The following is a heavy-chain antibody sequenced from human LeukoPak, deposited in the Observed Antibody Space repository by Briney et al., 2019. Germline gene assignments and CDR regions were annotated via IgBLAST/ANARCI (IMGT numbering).Heavy chain of an antibody. J-gene: IGHJ5*02. CDR2: MFYGERT. V-gene: IGHV4-39*01. CDR3: ARHTLVTSISTYNWFDP. D-gene: IGHD2-21*02. Sequence: PSETLSLTCSVSGGSIPSGDNYWAWVRQPPGRGPEWIGSMFYGERTFHSPSLKSRVTISVDTSKNQFSLRLNSVTAADTAIYYCARHTLVTSISTYNWFDPWGQGTLVTVSS. CDR1: GGSIPSGDNY.